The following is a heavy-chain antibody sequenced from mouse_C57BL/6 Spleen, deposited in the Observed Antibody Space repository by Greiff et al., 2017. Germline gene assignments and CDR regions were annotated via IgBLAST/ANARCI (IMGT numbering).Heavy chain of an antibody. V-gene: IGHV1-82*01. D-gene: IGHD2-3*01. CDR1: GYAFSSSW. Sequence: QVQLQQSGPELVKPGASVKISCKASGYAFSSSWMNWVKQRPGKGLEWIGRIYPGDGDTIYNGKFKGKATLTADQSSSTAYMQLSSLTSEDSAVYFCARYYDGYYWFAYWGQGTLVTVSA. J-gene: IGHJ3*01. CDR3: ARYYDGYYWFAY. CDR2: IYPGDGDT.